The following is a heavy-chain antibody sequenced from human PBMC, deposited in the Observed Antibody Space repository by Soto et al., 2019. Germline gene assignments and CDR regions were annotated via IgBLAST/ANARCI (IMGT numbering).Heavy chain of an antibody. J-gene: IGHJ4*02. V-gene: IGHV3-72*01. CDR3: ARGQTTAPWGFAY. Sequence: EVQLVESGGGLVQPGGSLRLSCAASGFTFTDHYMDWVRQAPGKGLEWVGRIRTKAHSYTTVYAASVAGGFTISRDDSRTPLSLQMNSLNTANTALDFCARGQTTAPWGFAYWGPGTLVTVFS. CDR1: GFTFTDHY. CDR2: IRTKAHSYTT. D-gene: IGHD3-16*01.